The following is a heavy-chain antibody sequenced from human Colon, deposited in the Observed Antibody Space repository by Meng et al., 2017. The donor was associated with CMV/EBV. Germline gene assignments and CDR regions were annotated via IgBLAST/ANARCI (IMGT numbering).Heavy chain of an antibody. CDR1: GFTFSSYA. Sequence: GESLKISCAASGFTFSSYAMHWVRQAPGKGLEWVAVISYDGSNKYYADSVKGRFTISRDNSKNTLYLQMNSLRAEDTAVYYCAREREESYDFWSGYQIDAFDIWGQGTTVTVSS. CDR3: AREREESYDFWSGYQIDAFDI. D-gene: IGHD3-3*01. V-gene: IGHV3-30-3*01. J-gene: IGHJ3*02. CDR2: ISYDGSNK.